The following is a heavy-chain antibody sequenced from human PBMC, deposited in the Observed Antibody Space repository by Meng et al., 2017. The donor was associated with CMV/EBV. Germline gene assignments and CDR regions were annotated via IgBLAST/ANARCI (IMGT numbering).Heavy chain of an antibody. CDR3: ARSMVVAGDWFDP. CDR1: GGSISSYY. V-gene: IGHV4-4*07. D-gene: IGHD2-15*01. CDR2: IYTSGST. J-gene: IGHJ5*02. Sequence: QVRLQESGQGLLKPPEPLSLTCTVSGGSISSYYWSWIRQPAGKGLEWIGRIYTSGSTNYNPSLKSRVTMSVDTSKNQFSLKLNSVTAADTAVYYCARSMVVAGDWFDPWGQGTLVTVSS.